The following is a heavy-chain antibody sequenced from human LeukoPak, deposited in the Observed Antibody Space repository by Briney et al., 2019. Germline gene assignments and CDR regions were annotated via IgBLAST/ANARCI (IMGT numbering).Heavy chain of an antibody. J-gene: IGHJ3*02. CDR1: GFTFGDYA. CDR2: IRSKAYGGTT. Sequence: GGSLRLSCTTSGFTFGDYAMTWFRQAPGKGLEWVGFIRSKAYGGTTQYAASVKGRFTISRDDSKSIADLQMNSLKTEDTAMYYCTRSYTSGWYGAFDIWGQGTMVTVSS. V-gene: IGHV3-49*03. D-gene: IGHD6-19*01. CDR3: TRSYTSGWYGAFDI.